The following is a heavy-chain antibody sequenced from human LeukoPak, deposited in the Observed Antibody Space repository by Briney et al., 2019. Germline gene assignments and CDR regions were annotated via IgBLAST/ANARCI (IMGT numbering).Heavy chain of an antibody. D-gene: IGHD3-9*01. CDR1: GFTFSNYA. Sequence: GRSLRLSCATSGFTFSNYAMYWVRQAPGKGLEWVALTSYDGSNEYHADSVKGRFTISRDNSKNTVYLQMNSLRVEDTAVYYCARRYFDWGNGQIFDPWGQGNLVIVSS. J-gene: IGHJ5*02. CDR3: ARRYFDWGNGQIFDP. V-gene: IGHV3-30*04. CDR2: TSYDGSNE.